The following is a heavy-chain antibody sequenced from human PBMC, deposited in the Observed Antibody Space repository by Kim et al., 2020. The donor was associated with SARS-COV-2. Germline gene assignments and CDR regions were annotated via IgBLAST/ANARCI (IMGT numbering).Heavy chain of an antibody. Sequence: ADSLKGRFPIYRDNAKNSLYLQMNSLGAGGAAVYYCAGAYSSGWAYFDYWGQGTLVTVSS. CDR3: AGAYSSGWAYFDY. D-gene: IGHD6-19*01. J-gene: IGHJ4*02. V-gene: IGHV3-11*04.